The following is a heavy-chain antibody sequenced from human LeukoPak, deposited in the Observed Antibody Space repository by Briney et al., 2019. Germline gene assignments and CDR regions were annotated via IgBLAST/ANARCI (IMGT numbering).Heavy chain of an antibody. CDR3: AKDLYSNYGPADY. CDR2: INGGGVNT. CDR1: GFTFSSYA. V-gene: IGHV3-23*01. D-gene: IGHD4-11*01. J-gene: IGHJ4*02. Sequence: GGSLRLSCAASGFTFSSYAMSWVRQAPGKGLEWVSTINGGGVNTHYADSVGGGFTISRDNSKNTLFLQMNSLRDEDTAVYYCAKDLYSNYGPADYWGQGNLVTVSS.